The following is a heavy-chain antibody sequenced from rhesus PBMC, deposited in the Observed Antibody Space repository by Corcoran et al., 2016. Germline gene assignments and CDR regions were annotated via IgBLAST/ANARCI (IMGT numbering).Heavy chain of an antibody. Sequence: QVQLRVSGPGLVKPTETLALNCDVSGGPIGNSFFWTWMPQAPGKGLEWVVFIVGRPGASFANPSLKGRVTISTDPSSNRFFLRLTSVTAADTAVYYCVRDPHDSESFVDLDSWGQGILVTVSS. V-gene: IGHV4S7*01. J-gene: IGHJ4*01. CDR3: VRDPHDSESFVDLDS. CDR1: GGPIGNSFF. D-gene: IGHD5-24*01. CDR2: IVGRPGAS.